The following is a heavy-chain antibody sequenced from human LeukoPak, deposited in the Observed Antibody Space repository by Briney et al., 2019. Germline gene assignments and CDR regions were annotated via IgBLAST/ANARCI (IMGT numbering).Heavy chain of an antibody. Sequence: GGSLRLSCAASGFTFSSYWMHWVRQVPGKGLVWVSRIKSGGSTTTYADSVKGRFTISRDNAKNTLYLQMNSLRAEDTAVYYCARVVDTHFDYWGQGTLVTVSS. CDR2: IKSGGSTT. V-gene: IGHV3-74*01. CDR1: GFTFSSYW. D-gene: IGHD5-18*01. CDR3: ARVVDTHFDY. J-gene: IGHJ4*02.